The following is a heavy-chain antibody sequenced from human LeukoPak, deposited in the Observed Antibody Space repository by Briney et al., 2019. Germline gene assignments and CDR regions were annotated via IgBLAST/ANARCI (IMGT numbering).Heavy chain of an antibody. V-gene: IGHV4-39*07. D-gene: IGHD4/OR15-4a*01. Sequence: SETLSLTCTVSGGSISNKNYWWGWIRQPPGKGLEWIGNIYYSGNTYYNPSLKSRVTISVDTSKDQFSLKVSSVTAADTAVYYCARDSANLYYFDYWGQGTLVTVSS. CDR1: GGSISNKNYW. CDR3: ARDSANLYYFDY. CDR2: IYYSGNT. J-gene: IGHJ4*02.